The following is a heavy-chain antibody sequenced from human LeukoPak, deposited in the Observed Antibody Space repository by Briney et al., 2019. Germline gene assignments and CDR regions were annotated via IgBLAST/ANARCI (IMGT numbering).Heavy chain of an antibody. D-gene: IGHD3-16*01. J-gene: IGHJ4*02. Sequence: PSETLSLTCTVSGGSVSSGSYYWSWIRQPPGKGLEWIGYIYYSGSTNYNPSLKSRVTISVDTSKNQFSLKLSSVTAADTAVYYCARDQVMGGLTTDWGQGTLVTVSS. V-gene: IGHV4-61*01. CDR1: GGSVSSGSYY. CDR2: IYYSGST. CDR3: ARDQVMGGLTTD.